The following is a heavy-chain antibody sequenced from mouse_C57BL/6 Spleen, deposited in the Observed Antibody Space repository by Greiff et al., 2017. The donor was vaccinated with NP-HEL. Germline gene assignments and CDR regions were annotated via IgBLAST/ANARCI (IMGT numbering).Heavy chain of an antibody. CDR2: IYPGDGDT. CDR1: GYAFSSSW. Sequence: QVQLQQSGPELVKPGASVKISCKASGYAFSSSWMNWVKQRPGKGLEWIGRIYPGDGDTNSNGKFKGKATLTEDKSSSTAYMQLSSLTSEDSAVYFCARSEAGGFDYWGQGTTLTVSS. J-gene: IGHJ2*01. V-gene: IGHV1-82*01. CDR3: ARSEAGGFDY.